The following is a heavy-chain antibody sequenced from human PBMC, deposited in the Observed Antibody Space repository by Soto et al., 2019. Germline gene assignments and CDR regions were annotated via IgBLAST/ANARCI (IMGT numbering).Heavy chain of an antibody. CDR3: ATVPLRSYYFDY. D-gene: IGHD5-12*01. CDR2: ISYDGSKK. J-gene: IGHJ4*02. V-gene: IGHV3-30*03. CDR1: GFTFSNYG. Sequence: QVQLVDSGGGVVQPGRSLRLSCAASGFTFSNYGMHWVRQAPGKGLEWVALISYDGSKKYYADSVKGRFTISRDNSENTLYLQMNSLRPEDTAVYYCATVPLRSYYFDYWGQGTLVIVSS.